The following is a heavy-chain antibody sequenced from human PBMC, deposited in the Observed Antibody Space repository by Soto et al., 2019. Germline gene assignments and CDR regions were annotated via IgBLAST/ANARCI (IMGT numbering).Heavy chain of an antibody. CDR1: GYTFTSYG. CDR3: AREPIWSGYPYPDY. D-gene: IGHD3-3*01. Sequence: ASVKVSCKASGYTFTSYGISWVRQAPGQGLEWMGWISAYNGNTNYAQKLKGRVTMTTDTSTSTAYMELRSLRSDDTAVYYCAREPIWSGYPYPDYWGQGTLVTVSS. V-gene: IGHV1-18*01. CDR2: ISAYNGNT. J-gene: IGHJ4*02.